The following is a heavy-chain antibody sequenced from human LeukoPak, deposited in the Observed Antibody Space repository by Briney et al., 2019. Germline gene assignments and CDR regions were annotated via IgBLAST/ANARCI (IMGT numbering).Heavy chain of an antibody. J-gene: IGHJ4*02. CDR3: ARGSVMILWFGESPAHFDY. V-gene: IGHV4-30-2*01. CDR1: GGSVSGSGYA. D-gene: IGHD3-10*01. Sequence: NPSQTLSLTCAVTGGSVSGSGYAWNWFRQPPGKGLEWIAYIFHSGSTSSNPSLKSRVTISVDTSKNQFSLKLSSVTAADTAVYYCARGSVMILWFGESPAHFDYWGQGTLVTVSS. CDR2: IFHSGST.